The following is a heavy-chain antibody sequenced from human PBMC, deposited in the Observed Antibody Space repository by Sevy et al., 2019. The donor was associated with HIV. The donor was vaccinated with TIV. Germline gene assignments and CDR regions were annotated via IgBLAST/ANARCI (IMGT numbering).Heavy chain of an antibody. CDR3: TRALATVVTPEYYFDY. V-gene: IGHV3-49*03. CDR2: IRRNSYEPYGGTT. J-gene: IGHJ4*02. D-gene: IGHD4-17*01. Sequence: GGSLRLSCTASGFTFGDYAMSWFRQAPGMGLEWVAFIRRNSYEPYGGTTEYAASVKGRFTISRDDSKSIAYLQMNSLKTEDTAFYYCTRALATVVTPEYYFDYWGQRTLVTVSS. CDR1: GFTFGDYA.